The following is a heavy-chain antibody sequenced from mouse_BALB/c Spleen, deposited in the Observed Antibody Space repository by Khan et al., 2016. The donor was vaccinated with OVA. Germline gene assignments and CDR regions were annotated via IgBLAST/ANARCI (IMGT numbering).Heavy chain of an antibody. V-gene: IGHV1S135*01. CDR1: GYSFTSYY. CDR3: TRHGYVAWFTY. Sequence: VQLQQSGPELMKPGASVKISCKASGYSFTSYYIHWMIESHGTSLEWIGYIDPFSGATTYNQKFKGKATLTVDKSSNTAYIHLSNLTSEDSAVYYCTRHGYVAWFTYWGQGTLVTVSA. CDR2: IDPFSGAT. J-gene: IGHJ3*01. D-gene: IGHD2-2*01.